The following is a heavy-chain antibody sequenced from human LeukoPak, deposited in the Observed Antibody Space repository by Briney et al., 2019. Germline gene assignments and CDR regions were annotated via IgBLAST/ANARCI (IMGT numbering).Heavy chain of an antibody. CDR1: GFTFSSYS. D-gene: IGHD2-15*01. Sequence: KPGGSLRLSCAASGFTFSSYSMNWVRQAPGKGLEWVSSISSSSSYIYYADSVKGRFSISRDNAENSLYLQMNSLRAEDTAVYYCARDYCSGGSCYPRFDYWGQGTLVTVSS. J-gene: IGHJ4*02. CDR2: ISSSSSYI. V-gene: IGHV3-21*01. CDR3: ARDYCSGGSCYPRFDY.